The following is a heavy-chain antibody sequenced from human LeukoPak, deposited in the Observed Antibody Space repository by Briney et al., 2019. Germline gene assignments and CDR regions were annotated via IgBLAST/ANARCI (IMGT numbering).Heavy chain of an antibody. CDR3: ARYYYDSSGYLFDY. CDR1: GGSISSSSYY. J-gene: IGHJ4*02. D-gene: IGHD3-22*01. V-gene: IGHV4-39*01. CDR2: IYYSGST. Sequence: SETLSLTCTVSGGSISSSSYYWGWIRQPPGKGLEWLGSIYYSGSTYYNPSLKSRVTISVDTSKNQFSLKLSSVTAADAAVYYCARYYYDSSGYLFDYWGQGTLVTVSS.